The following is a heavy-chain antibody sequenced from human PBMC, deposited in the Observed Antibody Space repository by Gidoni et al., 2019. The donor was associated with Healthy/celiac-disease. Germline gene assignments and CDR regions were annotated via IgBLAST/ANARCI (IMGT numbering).Heavy chain of an antibody. CDR3: ATTYYDYIWGSYRSAFDI. V-gene: IGHV4-59*01. D-gene: IGHD3-16*02. CDR2: IYYSGGT. J-gene: IGHJ3*02. CDR1: GGPISSYY. Sequence: QVQLQESGPGLVKPSETLSLTCPVSGGPISSYYWSWIRQPPGKGLEWIGYIYYSGGTNYNPSLKSRVTISVDTSKNQFSLKLSSVTAADTAVYYCATTYYDYIWGSYRSAFDIWGQGTMVTVSS.